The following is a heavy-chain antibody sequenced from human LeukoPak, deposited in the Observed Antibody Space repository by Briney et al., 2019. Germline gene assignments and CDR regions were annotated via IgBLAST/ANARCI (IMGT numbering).Heavy chain of an antibody. V-gene: IGHV3-30-3*01. CDR2: ISYDGSTK. J-gene: IGHJ4*02. CDR3: TRPKQQMVPSYEY. D-gene: IGHD6-13*01. Sequence: GGSLRLSCAASGFTFSSYPMHWVRQAPGKGLEWVALISYDGSTKYYADSVKGRFTISRDNSKNTLYLQVDSLRAEDTAVYYCTRPKQQMVPSYEYWGQGTLVTVSS. CDR1: GFTFSSYP.